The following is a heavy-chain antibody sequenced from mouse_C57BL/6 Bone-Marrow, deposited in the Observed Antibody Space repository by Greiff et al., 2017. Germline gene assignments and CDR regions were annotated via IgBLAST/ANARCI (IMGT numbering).Heavy chain of an antibody. V-gene: IGHV1-64*01. CDR2: IHPNSGST. Sequence: QVQLQQPGAELVKPGASVKLSCKASGYPFTSYWMHWVKQRPGHGLEWIGMIHPNSGSTNYNEQFKSKATLPVDKSSSTAYMQLSSLTSEDSAVYYCARPLITTVVAHYAMDYWCQGTSVTVSS. CDR3: ARPLITTVVAHYAMDY. D-gene: IGHD1-1*01. CDR1: GYPFTSYW. J-gene: IGHJ4*01.